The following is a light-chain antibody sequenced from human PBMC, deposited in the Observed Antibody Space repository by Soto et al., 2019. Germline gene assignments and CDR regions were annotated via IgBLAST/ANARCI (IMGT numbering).Light chain of an antibody. CDR1: QSISSY. CDR3: QQSYSMPRP. Sequence: DIQMTQSPSSLSASVGDRVTITCRASQSISSYLNWYQQKPGKAPKLLIYAASSLQSGVPSRFSGSGSGTDFTLTISSLQREDFAIYYCQQSYSMPRPFGQGTKVEIK. CDR2: AAS. V-gene: IGKV1-39*01. J-gene: IGKJ1*01.